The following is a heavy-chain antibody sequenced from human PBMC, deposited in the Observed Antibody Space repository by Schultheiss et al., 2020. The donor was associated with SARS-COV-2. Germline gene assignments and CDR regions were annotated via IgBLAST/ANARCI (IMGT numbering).Heavy chain of an antibody. CDR1: GGSISSGGYS. CDR2: INHSGST. J-gene: IGHJ5*02. D-gene: IGHD3-9*01. CDR3: ARYFGSEIDA. Sequence: SETLSLTCAVSGGSISSGGYSWSWIRQHPGKGLEWIGEINHSGSTNYNPSLKSRVTISVDKSKNQFSLKLTSVTTADTAVYYCARYFGSEIDAWGQGTLVTVSS. V-gene: IGHV4-30-2*01.